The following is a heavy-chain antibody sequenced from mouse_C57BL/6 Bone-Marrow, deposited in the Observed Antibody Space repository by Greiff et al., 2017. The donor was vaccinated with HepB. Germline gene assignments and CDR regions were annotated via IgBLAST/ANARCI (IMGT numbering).Heavy chain of an antibody. Sequence: VQLQQSGAELVKPGASVKMSCKASGYTFTSYWITWVKQRPGQGLEWIGDIYPGSGSTNYNEKFKSKATLTVDTSSSTAYMQLSSLTSEDSAVYYCARPYYYGSSSLWYFDVWGTGTTVTVSS. CDR2: IYPGSGST. CDR1: GYTFTSYW. CDR3: ARPYYYGSSSLWYFDV. J-gene: IGHJ1*03. D-gene: IGHD1-1*01. V-gene: IGHV1-55*01.